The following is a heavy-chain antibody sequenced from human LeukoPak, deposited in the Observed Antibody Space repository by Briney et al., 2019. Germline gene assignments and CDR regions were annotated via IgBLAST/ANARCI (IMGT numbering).Heavy chain of an antibody. D-gene: IGHD1-1*01. Sequence: ASVKVSCKASGYTFTSYDINWVRQATGQGLEWMGWMNPNSGNTGYAQKFQGRVTMTRNTSISTAYMELSSLRSEDTAVYYCASKGTTRLAFDIWGQGTMVTVSS. CDR1: GYTFTSYD. CDR2: MNPNSGNT. J-gene: IGHJ3*02. V-gene: IGHV1-8*01. CDR3: ASKGTTRLAFDI.